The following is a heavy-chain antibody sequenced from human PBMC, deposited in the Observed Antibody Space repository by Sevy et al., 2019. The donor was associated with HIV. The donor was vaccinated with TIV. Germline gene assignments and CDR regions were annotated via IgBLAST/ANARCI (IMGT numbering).Heavy chain of an antibody. Sequence: GGSLRLSCAASGFTFSSNSMNWVRQAPGKGLEWVSYISGSGSTIYYADSVKGRFTISRDNAKNSLYLQMNSLRAEDTAVYYCARLSVYSSSWSYFDYWGQGTLVTVSS. J-gene: IGHJ4*02. V-gene: IGHV3-48*01. CDR3: ARLSVYSSSWSYFDY. D-gene: IGHD6-13*01. CDR1: GFTFSSNS. CDR2: ISGSGSTI.